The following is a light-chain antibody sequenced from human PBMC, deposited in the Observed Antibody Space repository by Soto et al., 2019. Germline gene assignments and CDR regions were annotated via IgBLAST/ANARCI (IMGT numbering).Light chain of an antibody. CDR2: ANT. Sequence: QSVLTQPPSVSGTPGQRVTISCSGSSSNIGRNPVNWYQQFPGTAPKLLIYANTHRPSGVPDRFSGSTSATSASLAITGLQTQDEADYYCQSFDSSLTGLIFCGGTKLTVL. J-gene: IGLJ2*01. CDR3: QSFDSSLTGLI. V-gene: IGLV1-44*01. CDR1: SSNIGRNP.